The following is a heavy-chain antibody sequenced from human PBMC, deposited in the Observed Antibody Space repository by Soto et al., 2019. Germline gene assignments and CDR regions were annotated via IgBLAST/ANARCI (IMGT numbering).Heavy chain of an antibody. CDR1: GYTFTSYY. CDR3: ARDGSNYDSSGHFDY. V-gene: IGHV1-46*01. J-gene: IGHJ4*02. D-gene: IGHD3-22*01. CDR2: INPSGGST. Sequence: ASVKLSCKESGYTFTSYYMHWVRQAPRQGLEWMGIINPSGGSTSYAQKFQGRVTMTRDTSTSTVYMELSSLRSEDTAVYYCARDGSNYDSSGHFDYWGQGTLVTVSS.